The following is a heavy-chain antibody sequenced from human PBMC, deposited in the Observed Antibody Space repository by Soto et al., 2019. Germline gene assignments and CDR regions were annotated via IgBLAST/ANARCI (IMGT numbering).Heavy chain of an antibody. V-gene: IGHV4-39*01. CDR2: IYYSGST. CDR3: ARLNRYSSSWINYYYYGMDV. D-gene: IGHD6-13*01. J-gene: IGHJ6*02. Sequence: PSETLSLTCTVSGGSISSSSYYWGWIRQPPGKGLEWIGSIYYSGSTYYNPSLKSRVTISVDTSKNQFSLKLSSVTAADTAVYYCARLNRYSSSWINYYYYGMDVWGQGTTVTVSS. CDR1: GGSISSSSYY.